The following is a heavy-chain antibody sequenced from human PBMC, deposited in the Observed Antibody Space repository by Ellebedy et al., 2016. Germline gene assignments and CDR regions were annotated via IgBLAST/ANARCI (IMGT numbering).Heavy chain of an antibody. D-gene: IGHD1-26*01. CDR3: ARGAVRKWELPLDY. Sequence: GESLKISCAASGFTFSSYSMNWVRQAPGKGLEWVSYISSSSSTIYYADSVKGRFTISRDNAKNSLYLQMNSLRDEDTAVYYCARGAVRKWELPLDYWGQGTLVTVSS. V-gene: IGHV3-48*02. J-gene: IGHJ4*02. CDR2: ISSSSSTI. CDR1: GFTFSSYS.